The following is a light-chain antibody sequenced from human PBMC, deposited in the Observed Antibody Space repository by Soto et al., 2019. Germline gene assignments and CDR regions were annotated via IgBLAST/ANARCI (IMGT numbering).Light chain of an antibody. J-gene: IGLJ1*01. Sequence: QSALTQPASVSGSPGQSITISCTGTSSDVGGYNYVSWYQHHPGKAPKLMIYHVTVRPSGVSNRFSGSKSDDTASLTISGLQAEDEADYYCASFTSTYSYVFGTGTKVTDL. V-gene: IGLV2-14*03. CDR2: HVT. CDR1: SSDVGGYNY. CDR3: ASFTSTYSYV.